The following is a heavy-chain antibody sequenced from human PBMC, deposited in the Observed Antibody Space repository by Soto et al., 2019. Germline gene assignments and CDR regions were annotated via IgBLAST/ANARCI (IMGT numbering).Heavy chain of an antibody. Sequence: QVQLVESGGGVVQPGRSLRLSCAASGFTFSSYGMHWVRQAPGQGLEWVAVIWYDGSNKYYADSVKGRFTISRDNSKNTLYLQMNSLRAEDTAVYYCAREWDKEAFDIWGQGTMVTVSS. CDR2: IWYDGSNK. D-gene: IGHD1-26*01. J-gene: IGHJ3*02. CDR1: GFTFSSYG. V-gene: IGHV3-33*01. CDR3: AREWDKEAFDI.